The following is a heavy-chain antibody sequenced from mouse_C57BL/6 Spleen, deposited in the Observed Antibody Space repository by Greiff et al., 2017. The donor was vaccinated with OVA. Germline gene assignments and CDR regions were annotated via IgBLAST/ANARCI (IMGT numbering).Heavy chain of an antibody. CDR1: GFSLTSYG. CDR3: AKRGYGYDGFAY. CDR2: IWGGGST. Sequence: VQLVESGPGLVQPSQSLSITCTVPGFSLTSYGVLWVRQSPGKGLEWLGVIWGGGSTDYNAAFMSRLSISKDNSNSQVFFKMNSLQAYYTAIYYCAKRGYGYDGFAYWGQGTLVTVSA. J-gene: IGHJ3*01. V-gene: IGHV2-5*01. D-gene: IGHD2-2*01.